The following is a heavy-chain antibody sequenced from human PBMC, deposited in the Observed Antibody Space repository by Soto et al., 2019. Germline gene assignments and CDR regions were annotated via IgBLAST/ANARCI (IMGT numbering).Heavy chain of an antibody. CDR3: ANGGNSSSWYLDYYYMDV. CDR2: ISGSGGST. CDR1: GFTFSSYA. D-gene: IGHD6-13*01. Sequence: GGSLRLSCAASGFTFSSYAMSWVRQAPGKGLEWVSAISGSGGSTYYADSVKGRFTISRDNSKNTLYLQMNSLRAEDTAVYYCANGGNSSSWYLDYYYMDVWGKGTTVTVSS. V-gene: IGHV3-23*01. J-gene: IGHJ6*03.